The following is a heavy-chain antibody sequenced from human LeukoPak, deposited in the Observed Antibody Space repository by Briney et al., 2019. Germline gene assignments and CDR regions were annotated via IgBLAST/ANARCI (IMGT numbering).Heavy chain of an antibody. Sequence: SETLSLTCTVSGGSISSGSYYWSWIRQPAGKGLEWIGRIYTSGSTNYNPSLKSRVTISVDTSKNQYSLKLSSVTAADTAVYYCARGGTAMVPYFDYWGQGTLVTVSS. CDR3: ARGGTAMVPYFDY. J-gene: IGHJ4*02. CDR1: GGSISSGSYY. CDR2: IYTSGST. V-gene: IGHV4-61*02. D-gene: IGHD5-18*01.